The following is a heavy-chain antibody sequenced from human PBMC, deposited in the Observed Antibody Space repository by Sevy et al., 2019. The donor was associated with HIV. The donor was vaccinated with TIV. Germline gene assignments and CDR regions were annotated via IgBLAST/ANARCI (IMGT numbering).Heavy chain of an antibody. CDR2: IKQDGSEK. CDR1: GFTFNSYW. Sequence: GGSLKLSCAASGFTFNSYWMSWVRQAPGKGLEWVANIKQDGSEKYYVDSVKGRFTISRDNSQNSLFLQMNTLRAEDTAVYYCAREGSRHDTYYYYYGMDVWGQGTTVTVSS. J-gene: IGHJ6*02. CDR3: AREGSRHDTYYYYYGMDV. D-gene: IGHD1-1*01. V-gene: IGHV3-7*01.